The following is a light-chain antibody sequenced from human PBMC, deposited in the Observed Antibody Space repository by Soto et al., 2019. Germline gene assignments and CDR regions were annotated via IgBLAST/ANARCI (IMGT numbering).Light chain of an antibody. CDR1: SSNIGSNY. Sequence: QSVLPQPASASGTPGQMVTISCYGSSSNIGSNYVYWYQQLPGTAPKLLIYRNNQRPSGVPDRFSGSKSGTSASLAISGLRSEDEADYYCAAWDDSLSGYVFGTGTKVTVL. CDR3: AAWDDSLSGYV. V-gene: IGLV1-47*01. J-gene: IGLJ1*01. CDR2: RNN.